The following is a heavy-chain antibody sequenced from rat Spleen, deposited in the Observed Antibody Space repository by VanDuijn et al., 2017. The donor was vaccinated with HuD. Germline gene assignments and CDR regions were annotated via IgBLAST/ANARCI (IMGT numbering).Heavy chain of an antibody. Sequence: EVQLVESGGGLVQPGRSMKLSCAALGFTFSNYYMAWVRQAPTKGLEWVASISTGGGNTYYRDSVKGRFTISRDNAKSTLYLQMDSLRSENTATYYCARHRYEQTVAAVDYWGQGVMVTISS. J-gene: IGHJ2*01. CDR3: ARHRYEQTVAAVDY. V-gene: IGHV5-25*01. CDR2: ISTGGGNT. D-gene: IGHD1-8*01. CDR1: GFTFSNYY.